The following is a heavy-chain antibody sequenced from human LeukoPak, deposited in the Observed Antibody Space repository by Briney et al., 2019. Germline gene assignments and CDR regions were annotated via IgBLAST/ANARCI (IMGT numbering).Heavy chain of an antibody. CDR3: ARAPGVTSPWAFDI. Sequence: GESLRLSCAASGFTFSSYGMHWVRQAPGKGLEWVAVIWYDGSNKYYADSVKGRFTISRDNSKNTLYLQMNSLRAEDTAVYYCARAPGVTSPWAFDIWGQGTMVTVSS. CDR1: GFTFSSYG. CDR2: IWYDGSNK. D-gene: IGHD2-21*02. J-gene: IGHJ3*02. V-gene: IGHV3-33*01.